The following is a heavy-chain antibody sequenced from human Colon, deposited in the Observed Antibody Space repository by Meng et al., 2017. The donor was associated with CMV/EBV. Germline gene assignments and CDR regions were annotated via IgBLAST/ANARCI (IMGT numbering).Heavy chain of an antibody. Sequence: GESLKISCAVSEFSVSSNDMSWVRQAPGKGLEWVSFINGGGNTYYADSVKGRFTISRDNSKNTLYLQMTSLRPEDSAVYFCAKEFVLGTHLDHWGQGTVVTVSS. V-gene: IGHV3-66*02. CDR2: INGGGNT. CDR3: AKEFVLGTHLDH. D-gene: IGHD2-21*02. CDR1: EFSVSSND. J-gene: IGHJ4*02.